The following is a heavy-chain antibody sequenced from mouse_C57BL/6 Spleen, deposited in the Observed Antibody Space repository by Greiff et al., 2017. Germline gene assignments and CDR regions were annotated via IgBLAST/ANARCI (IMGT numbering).Heavy chain of an antibody. CDR3: TLYGSLDY. CDR2: IDPENGDT. D-gene: IGHD1-1*01. V-gene: IGHV14-4*01. CDR1: GFNIKDDY. J-gene: IGHJ2*01. Sequence: EVKLQESGAELVRPGASVKLSCTASGFNIKDDYMHWVKQRPEQGLEWIGWIDPENGDTEYASKFQGKATITADTSSNTAYLQLSILTSEDTAVYYCTLYGSLDYWGQGTTLTVSS.